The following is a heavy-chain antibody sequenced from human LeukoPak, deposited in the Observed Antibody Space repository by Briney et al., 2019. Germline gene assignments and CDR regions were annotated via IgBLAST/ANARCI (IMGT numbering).Heavy chain of an antibody. CDR2: IYSGGNT. CDR3: TRVGASNTLDY. J-gene: IGHJ4*02. Sequence: PGGSLRLSCAASGFTVSSNYMSWVRQAPGKGLEWVSVIYSGGNTYYADSVKGRFTISRDNSKNTLYLQMNSLRAEDTAVYYCTRVGASNTLDYWGQGTLVTVSS. CDR1: GFTVSSNY. V-gene: IGHV3-53*01. D-gene: IGHD4-11*01.